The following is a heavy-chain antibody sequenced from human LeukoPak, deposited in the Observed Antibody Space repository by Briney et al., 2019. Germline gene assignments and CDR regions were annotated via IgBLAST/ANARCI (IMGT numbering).Heavy chain of an antibody. V-gene: IGHV3-30*04. CDR3: AKIGVTMVRGVIMSYGMDV. D-gene: IGHD3-10*01. J-gene: IGHJ6*02. CDR1: GGIFSNYV. Sequence: GGSLRLSCAVSGGIFSNYVMHWVRQAPGKGLEWVAVVSEDGTTKYYADSVKGRFTISRDNSKSSVYLAMDSLRAEDTAVYYCAKIGVTMVRGVIMSYGMDVWGQGTTVTVSS. CDR2: VSEDGTTK.